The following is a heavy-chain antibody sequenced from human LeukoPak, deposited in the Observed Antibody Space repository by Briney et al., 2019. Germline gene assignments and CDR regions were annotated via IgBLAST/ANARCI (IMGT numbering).Heavy chain of an antibody. D-gene: IGHD6-6*01. CDR1: GFTFSSYA. CDR2: ISSSGDNT. Sequence: GGSLRVSCAASGFTFSSYAMSWVRQAPGKGLERVSAISSSGDNTYYADSVKARFTISRDNSKNTLYLQMNSLRVEDTALYYCAKDPRASSGYWGQGTLVTVSS. CDR3: AKDPRASSGY. J-gene: IGHJ4*02. V-gene: IGHV3-23*01.